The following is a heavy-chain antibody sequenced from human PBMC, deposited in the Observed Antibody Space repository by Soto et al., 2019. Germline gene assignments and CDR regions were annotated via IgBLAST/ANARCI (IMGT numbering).Heavy chain of an antibody. J-gene: IGHJ4*02. CDR3: ATMGTPATGLYYFDY. CDR1: GGSISSGNYY. Sequence: SETLSLTCNVSGGSISSGNYYWSWIRQPPGKGLEWIGFISYSGSTYYNASLKSRFTISVDTSKNQFSLNLSFVTAADTAVYYCATMGTPATGLYYFDYWGQGTLVTVSS. V-gene: IGHV4-30-4*01. D-gene: IGHD1-7*01. CDR2: ISYSGST.